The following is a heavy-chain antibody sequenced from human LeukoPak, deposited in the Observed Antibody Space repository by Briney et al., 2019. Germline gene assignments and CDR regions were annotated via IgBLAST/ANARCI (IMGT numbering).Heavy chain of an antibody. CDR3: ARAGYSGYDSLLDY. CDR2: ISAYNGNT. CDR1: GYTFTGYY. V-gene: IGHV1-18*04. J-gene: IGHJ4*02. D-gene: IGHD5-12*01. Sequence: AASVTVSCKASGYTFTGYYMHWVRQAPGQGLEWMGWISAYNGNTNYAQKLQGRVTMTTDTSTSTAYMELRSLRSDDTAVYYCARAGYSGYDSLLDYWGQGTLVTVSS.